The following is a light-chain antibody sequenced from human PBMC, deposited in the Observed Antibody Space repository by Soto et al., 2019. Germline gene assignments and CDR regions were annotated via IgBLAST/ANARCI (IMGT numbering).Light chain of an antibody. Sequence: QSALTQPASVSGSPGQSITISCTGTSSDVGGYNYVSWYQQHPGKAPKLMIYEVSNRPSGVSNRFSGSKSGNTASLTISGLQAEDEADYYCNSYSTISTSLLFGGGTKLTVL. CDR2: EVS. CDR1: SSDVGGYNY. J-gene: IGLJ2*01. CDR3: NSYSTISTSLL. V-gene: IGLV2-14*01.